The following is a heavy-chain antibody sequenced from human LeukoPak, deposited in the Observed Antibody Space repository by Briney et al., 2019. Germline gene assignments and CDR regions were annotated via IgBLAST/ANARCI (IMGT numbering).Heavy chain of an antibody. Sequence: PGGSLRLSCAASGFTFSSYEMNWVRQAPGKGLEWVSYISSSATTIYYADSVKDRFTISRDNAKNSLYLQMNSLRAEDTAVYYCASHQHYYDSSGYYDRLFDYWGQGTLVTVSS. J-gene: IGHJ4*02. CDR2: ISSSATTI. V-gene: IGHV3-48*03. D-gene: IGHD3-22*01. CDR3: ASHQHYYDSSGYYDRLFDY. CDR1: GFTFSSYE.